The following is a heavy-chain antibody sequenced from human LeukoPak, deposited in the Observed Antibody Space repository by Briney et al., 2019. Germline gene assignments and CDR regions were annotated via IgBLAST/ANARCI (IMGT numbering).Heavy chain of an antibody. D-gene: IGHD3-22*01. CDR1: GGSISGCY. J-gene: IGHJ4*02. CDR2: VYTSGST. V-gene: IGHV4-4*09. CDR3: AKSSFDHSTYYSYYLPL. Sequence: PSETLSLTCTVSGGSISGCYWSWIRQPAGRGLEWIGYVYTSGSTNYNPSLKSRVTISVDTSKSQFALKLSSVTAADTAVYYCAKSSFDHSTYYSYYLPLWGQGALVPVSS.